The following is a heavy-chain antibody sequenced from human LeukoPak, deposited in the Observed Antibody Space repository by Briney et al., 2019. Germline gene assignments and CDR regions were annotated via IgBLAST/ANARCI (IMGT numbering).Heavy chain of an antibody. D-gene: IGHD3-3*01. CDR1: GFTFSSYG. CDR3: AKDHSGDLDY. V-gene: IGHV3-30*02. CDR2: IRYDGSNK. Sequence: QTGGSLRLSCAASGFTFSSYGMHWLRQAPGKGLEWVAFIRYDGSNKYYADSVKGRFTISRDNSKNTLYLQMNSLRAEDTAVYYCAKDHSGDLDYWGQGTLVTVSS. J-gene: IGHJ4*02.